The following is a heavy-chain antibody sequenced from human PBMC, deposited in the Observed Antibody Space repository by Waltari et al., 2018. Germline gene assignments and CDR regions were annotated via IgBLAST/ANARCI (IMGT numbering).Heavy chain of an antibody. D-gene: IGHD2-2*01. V-gene: IGHV3-30*04. Sequence: QVQLVESGGGVVQPGRSLRLSCASPGFTFSSCAMHWVRQAPGKGLGWVAVISNDGSNTYNADSVKGRFTISRDNSKNTLYLQMNSLRAEDTAVYYCARRGGYCSSTSCPGAFDIWGQGTMVTVSS. CDR1: GFTFSSCA. CDR2: ISNDGSNT. CDR3: ARRGGYCSSTSCPGAFDI. J-gene: IGHJ3*02.